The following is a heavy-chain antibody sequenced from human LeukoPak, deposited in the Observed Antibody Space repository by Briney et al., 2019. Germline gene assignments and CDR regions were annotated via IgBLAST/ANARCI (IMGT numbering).Heavy chain of an antibody. D-gene: IGHD3-22*01. Sequence: SETLSLTCTVSGGSIASGSYYWSWIRQPAGEGLEWIGRIYASGSTNYNPSLKSRVTISLDTSKNQFSLKLSSVTAADTAVYYCTKDSSAYYDSSGYDWGQGTLVTVSS. V-gene: IGHV4-61*02. J-gene: IGHJ4*02. CDR3: TKDSSAYYDSSGYD. CDR2: IYASGST. CDR1: GGSIASGSYY.